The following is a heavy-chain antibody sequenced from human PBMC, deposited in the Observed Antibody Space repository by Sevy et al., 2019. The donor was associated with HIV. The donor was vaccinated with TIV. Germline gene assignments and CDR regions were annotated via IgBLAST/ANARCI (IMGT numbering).Heavy chain of an antibody. V-gene: IGHV3-23*01. Sequence: GGSLRLSCVASGFTFISYTMSWVRQAPGKGLEWVSAISSSGGSTYYGDSVKGRVTISRDNSKNTVYLEINNLRAEDTALYYCAKEEFSGYNFGYWGQGTLVTVSS. J-gene: IGHJ4*02. CDR3: AKEEFSGYNFGY. CDR1: GFTFISYT. CDR2: ISSSGGST. D-gene: IGHD5-12*01.